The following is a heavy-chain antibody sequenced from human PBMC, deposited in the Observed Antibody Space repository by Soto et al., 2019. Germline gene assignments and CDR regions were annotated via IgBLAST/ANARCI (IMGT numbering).Heavy chain of an antibody. J-gene: IGHJ3*02. CDR3: AKDLYYDSRDQLGRVFDI. D-gene: IGHD3-22*01. CDR2: ISGSGSTT. V-gene: IGHV3-23*01. CDR1: GFTFSNYA. Sequence: PGGSLRLSCAASGFTFSNYAMSWVRQAPGKGLEWVSGISGSGSTTYYADSVEGRFTISRDNSKNTLSLQMNSLRAEDTALYYCAKDLYYDSRDQLGRVFDIWGQGKMVTVSS.